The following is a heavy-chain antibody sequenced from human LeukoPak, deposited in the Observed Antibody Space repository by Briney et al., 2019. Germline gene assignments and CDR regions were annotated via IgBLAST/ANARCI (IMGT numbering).Heavy chain of an antibody. D-gene: IGHD1-26*01. CDR2: IYYSGST. Sequence: SETLSLTCTVSGGSISSYYWSWIRQPSGKGLEWIAYIYYSGSTSYNPSLKSRVTISVDTSKNQFSLKLSSVTAADTAVYYCARSRGELLFNYWGQGTLVTVSS. V-gene: IGHV4-59*01. J-gene: IGHJ4*02. CDR3: ARSRGELLFNY. CDR1: GGSISSYY.